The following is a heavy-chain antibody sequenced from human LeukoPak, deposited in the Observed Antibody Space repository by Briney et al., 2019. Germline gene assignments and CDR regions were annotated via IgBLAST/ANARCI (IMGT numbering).Heavy chain of an antibody. CDR1: GFTFSSYS. Sequence: GGSLRLSCAASGFTFSSYSMNWVRQAPGKGLEWVSSISSSSSHIYYADSVKGRFTISRDNAKNSLYLQMNSLRAEDTAVYYCARGGIAVAGTVYWGQGTLVAVSS. V-gene: IGHV3-21*01. J-gene: IGHJ4*02. CDR2: ISSSSSHI. D-gene: IGHD6-19*01. CDR3: ARGGIAVAGTVY.